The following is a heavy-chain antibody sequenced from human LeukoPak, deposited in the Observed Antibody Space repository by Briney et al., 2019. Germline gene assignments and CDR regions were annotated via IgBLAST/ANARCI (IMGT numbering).Heavy chain of an antibody. CDR3: ARAVYCSGGGCFWDFDL. J-gene: IGHJ2*01. CDR2: ISSSSRFI. V-gene: IGHV3-21*01. Sequence: RGSLRLSCAASGISFSNYSMNWVRQAPGKGLEWVSLISSSSRFIYYGDSVKGRFTISRDNAKKSLYLRMNSLRAEDTAVYYCARAVYCSGGGCFWDFDLWGRGTLVTVSS. CDR1: GISFSNYS. D-gene: IGHD2-15*01.